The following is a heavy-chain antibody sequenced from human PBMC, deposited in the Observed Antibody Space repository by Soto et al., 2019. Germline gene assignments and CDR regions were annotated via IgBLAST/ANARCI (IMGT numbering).Heavy chain of an antibody. D-gene: IGHD1-1*01. CDR1: GASISGFY. V-gene: IGHV4-4*07. CDR3: VRDGTKTLRDWFDP. Sequence: SETLSLTCTVSGASISGFYWSWIRKSAGKGLEWIGRIYATGTTDYNPSLKSRVMMSVDTSKKQFSLKLRSVTAADTAVYYRVRDGTKTLRDWFDPWGQGXSLTVSS. J-gene: IGHJ5*02. CDR2: IYATGTT.